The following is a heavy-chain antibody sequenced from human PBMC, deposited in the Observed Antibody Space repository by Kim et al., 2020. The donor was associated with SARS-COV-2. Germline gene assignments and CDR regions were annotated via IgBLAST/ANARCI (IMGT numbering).Heavy chain of an antibody. Sequence: TNYNPSLKRRVSISVDTSKSQFSLKLISVTAADTAVYYCASIAAAGTAGYWGQGTLVTVSS. D-gene: IGHD6-13*01. J-gene: IGHJ4*02. CDR3: ASIAAAGTAGY. V-gene: IGHV4-34*13. CDR2: T.